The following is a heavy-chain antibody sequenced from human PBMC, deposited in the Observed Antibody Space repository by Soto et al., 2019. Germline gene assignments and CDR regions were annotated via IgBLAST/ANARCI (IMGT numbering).Heavy chain of an antibody. CDR2: INAGNGNT. Sequence: QVQLVQSGAEEKKPGASVKVSCKASGYTFTSYAMHWVRQAPGQRLEWMGWINAGNGNTQYSQKFQGRVTISSDTSASTAYMELSRLRSDVTAVYSCARGGPPIEYWGQGTLVTVSS. V-gene: IGHV1-3*05. J-gene: IGHJ4*02. CDR3: ARGGPPIEY. CDR1: GYTFTSYA.